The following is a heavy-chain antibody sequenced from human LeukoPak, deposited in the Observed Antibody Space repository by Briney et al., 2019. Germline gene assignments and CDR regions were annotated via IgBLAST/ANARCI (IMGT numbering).Heavy chain of an antibody. CDR3: VREAIFGVVITHMDV. V-gene: IGHV4-4*07. CDR2: IYTSGST. Sequence: PSETLSLTCTVSGGSISSYYWSWIRQPAGKGLEWIGRIYTSGSTNYNPSLKSRVTMSVDTSKNQFSLKLSSVTAADTAVYYCVREAIFGVVITHMDVWGKGTTVTVSS. J-gene: IGHJ6*03. D-gene: IGHD3-3*01. CDR1: GGSISSYY.